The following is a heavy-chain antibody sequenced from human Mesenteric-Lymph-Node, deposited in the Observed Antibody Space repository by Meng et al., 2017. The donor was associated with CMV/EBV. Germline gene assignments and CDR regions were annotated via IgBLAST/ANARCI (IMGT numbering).Heavy chain of an antibody. Sequence: SGGNFSSYAISRVRQAPGQGLEWMGWISGQSGRTNCARKFQDKITMTTNTPTTTVYLELRSLRPDDTAVYYCAKLKAEHDIVTGLDYWGQGTLVTVSS. CDR1: GGNFSSYA. CDR2: ISGQSGRT. J-gene: IGHJ4*02. V-gene: IGHV1-18*01. CDR3: AKLKAEHDIVTGLDY. D-gene: IGHD3-9*01.